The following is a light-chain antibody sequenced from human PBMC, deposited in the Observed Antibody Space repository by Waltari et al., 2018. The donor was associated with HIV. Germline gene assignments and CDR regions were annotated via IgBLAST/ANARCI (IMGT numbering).Light chain of an antibody. CDR2: DVN. CDR3: CSYAGSSTFGFYV. J-gene: IGLJ1*01. V-gene: IGLV2-23*02. Sequence: QSPLTQPASVSGSPEQSIPISCPGAVSDAGDYKYVSWYQQYPGKAPKLILYDVNKRPSGFSNRFSGSKSGNTASLTISGLQAEDEADYYCCSYAGSSTFGFYVFGTGTKVTVL. CDR1: VSDAGDYKY.